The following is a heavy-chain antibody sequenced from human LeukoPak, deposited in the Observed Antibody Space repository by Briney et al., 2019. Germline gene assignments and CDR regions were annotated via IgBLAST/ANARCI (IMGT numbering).Heavy chain of an antibody. D-gene: IGHD3-22*01. CDR2: IYYSGST. V-gene: IGHV4-39*01. CDR1: GGSISSSSYY. J-gene: IGHJ5*02. CDR3: ATSVRGYRNCFDP. Sequence: SETLSLTCTVSGGSISSSSYYWGWIRQPPGKGLEWIGSIYYSGSTYYNPSLKSRVTISVDTSKNQFSLKLSSVTAADTAVYYCATSVRGYRNCFDPWGQGTLVTVSS.